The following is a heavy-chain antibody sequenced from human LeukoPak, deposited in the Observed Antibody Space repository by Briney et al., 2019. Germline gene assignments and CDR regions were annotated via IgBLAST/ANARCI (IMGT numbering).Heavy chain of an antibody. V-gene: IGHV3-74*01. Sequence: GGSLRLSCAASGFTFSSYWMHWVRQAPGKGLLWVSRINSDGSSTSYADSVKGRFTISRDNAKNTLYLQMNSLRAEDTAVYYCARVMSDGYYDYVWGSYRSRRLSFDYWGQGTLVTVSS. D-gene: IGHD3-16*02. CDR3: ARVMSDGYYDYVWGSYRSRRLSFDY. CDR2: INSDGSST. J-gene: IGHJ4*02. CDR1: GFTFSSYW.